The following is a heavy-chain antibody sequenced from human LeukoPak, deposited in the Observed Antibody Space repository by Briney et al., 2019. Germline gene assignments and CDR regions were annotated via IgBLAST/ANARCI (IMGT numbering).Heavy chain of an antibody. V-gene: IGHV4-30-2*01. CDR2: IYHSGST. CDR1: GGSITSGMNS. CDR3: AREGIFCRGIMCYRYFDP. D-gene: IGHD3-16*01. Sequence: SETLSLTCAVSGGSITSGMNSWSWLRQAPGKGLEWISYIYHSGSTSYNPSLKSRLTMSVDTSKNQFSLKLTSVTAADTAVYYCAREGIFCRGIMCYRYFDPWGQGTLVTVSS. J-gene: IGHJ4*02.